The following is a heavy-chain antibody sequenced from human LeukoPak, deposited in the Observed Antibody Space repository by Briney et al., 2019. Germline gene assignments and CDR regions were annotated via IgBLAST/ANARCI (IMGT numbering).Heavy chain of an antibody. CDR2: FSFRGSST. J-gene: IGHJ4*02. CDR1: GFTFSTYD. D-gene: IGHD3-10*01. CDR3: AKSGDYFDY. V-gene: IGHV3-23*01. Sequence: GGSLRLSCAASGFTFSTYDMGWVGQAPGMGLEWVSTFSFRGSSTYYADSVKGRFTISRDNSKNTLYLQMNSLRAEDSATYYCAKSGDYFDYWGQGILVTVSS.